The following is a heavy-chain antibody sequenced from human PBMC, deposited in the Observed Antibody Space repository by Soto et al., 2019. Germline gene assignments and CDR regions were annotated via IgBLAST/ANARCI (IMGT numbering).Heavy chain of an antibody. CDR1: GFTFSSYS. Sequence: EVQLVESGGGLVQPGGSLRLSCAASGFTFSSYSMNWVRQAPGKGLEWVSYISSRSSTIYYADSVKGRFTISRDNAKNSLYLQMNRLRDEGTAVYYCARAGYCSGGSCRRSKWYYGMDVWGQGTTVTVSS. V-gene: IGHV3-48*02. CDR3: ARAGYCSGGSCRRSKWYYGMDV. J-gene: IGHJ6*02. CDR2: ISSRSSTI. D-gene: IGHD2-15*01.